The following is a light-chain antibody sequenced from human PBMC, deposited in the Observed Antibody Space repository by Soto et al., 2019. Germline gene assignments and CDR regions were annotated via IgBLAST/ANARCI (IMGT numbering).Light chain of an antibody. Sequence: EIVMTQSPATLSVSPGERATLSCRASQSFSSNLAWYQQKPGQAPRLLIYGASTSATGIPARFSGSGSGTSFTLTISSLQSEDFALYYCQQYNNWPRTFGQGTKV. J-gene: IGKJ1*01. V-gene: IGKV3-15*01. CDR3: QQYNNWPRT. CDR2: GAS. CDR1: QSFSSN.